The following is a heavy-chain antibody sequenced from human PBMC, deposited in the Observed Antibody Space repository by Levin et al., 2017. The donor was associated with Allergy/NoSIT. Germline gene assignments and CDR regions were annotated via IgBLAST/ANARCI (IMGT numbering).Heavy chain of an antibody. Sequence: ASETLSLTCTVSGGFISSSSYYWGWIRQPPGKGLEWIGSIYYSGSTYYNPSLKSRVTISVDTSKNQFSLKLSSVTAADTAVYYCARHDHYYYYMDVWGKGTTVTVSS. V-gene: IGHV4-39*01. CDR1: GGFISSSSYY. J-gene: IGHJ6*03. CDR3: ARHDHYYYYMDV. CDR2: IYYSGST.